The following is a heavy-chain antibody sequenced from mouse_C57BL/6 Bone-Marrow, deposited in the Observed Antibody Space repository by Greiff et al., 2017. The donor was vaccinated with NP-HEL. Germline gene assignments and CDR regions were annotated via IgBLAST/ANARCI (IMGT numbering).Heavy chain of an antibody. CDR2: IDPNSGGT. Sequence: QVQLQQPGAELVKPGASVKLPCKASGYTFTSYWMHWVKQRPGRGLEWIGRIDPNSGGTKYNEKFKSKATLTVDKPSSTAYMQLSSLTSEDSAVYYCAREGLTTVVAPYAMDYWGQGTSVTVSS. CDR3: AREGLTTVVAPYAMDY. CDR1: GYTFTSYW. J-gene: IGHJ4*01. D-gene: IGHD1-1*01. V-gene: IGHV1-72*01.